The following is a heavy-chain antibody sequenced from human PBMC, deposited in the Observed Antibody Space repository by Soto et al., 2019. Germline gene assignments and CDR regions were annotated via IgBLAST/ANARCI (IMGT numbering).Heavy chain of an antibody. CDR1: GYSFTSYW. CDR3: ARQGQTDYYYYGMDV. V-gene: IGHV5-51*01. J-gene: IGHJ6*02. D-gene: IGHD2-21*02. CDR2: IYPGDSDT. Sequence: PGESLKISCKGSGYSFTSYWIGWVRQMPGKGLEWMGIIYPGDSDTRYSPSFQGQVTISADKSISTAYLQWSSLKASDTAMDYCARQGQTDYYYYGMDVWGQGTTVTVSS.